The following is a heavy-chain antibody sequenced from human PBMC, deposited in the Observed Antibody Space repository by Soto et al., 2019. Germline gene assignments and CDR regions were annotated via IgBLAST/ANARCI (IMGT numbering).Heavy chain of an antibody. Sequence: QVQLVQSGAEVKKPGASVKVSCKASGYTFTSYGISWVRQAPGQGLEWMGWISAYNGNTNYAQKLQGRVTMTTDTPPSTAYMELRSLRSDDTAVYYCAGEGVKVWCGELTLHFDYWGQGNLVTVSS. D-gene: IGHD3-10*01. V-gene: IGHV1-18*01. CDR3: AGEGVKVWCGELTLHFDY. CDR2: ISAYNGNT. CDR1: GYTFTSYG. J-gene: IGHJ4*02.